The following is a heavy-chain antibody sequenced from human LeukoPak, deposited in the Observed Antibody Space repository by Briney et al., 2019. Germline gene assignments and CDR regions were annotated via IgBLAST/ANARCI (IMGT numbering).Heavy chain of an antibody. D-gene: IGHD2-2*01. Sequence: PGGSLRLSCAASGFTFSSYSMNWVRQAPGKGLEWVSSISSSSSYIYYADSVKGRFTISRDNAKNSLYLQMNSLRAEDTAVYYCAGSSVVGVVPAASGMDVWGQGTTVTVSS. J-gene: IGHJ6*02. V-gene: IGHV3-21*01. CDR3: AGSSVVGVVPAASGMDV. CDR1: GFTFSSYS. CDR2: ISSSSSYI.